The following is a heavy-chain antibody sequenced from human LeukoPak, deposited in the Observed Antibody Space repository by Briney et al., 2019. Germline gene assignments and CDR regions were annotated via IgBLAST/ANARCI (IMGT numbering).Heavy chain of an antibody. Sequence: SETLSLTCTVSGGSISSYYWSWIRQPPGKGLEWIGYIYYSGSTNYNPSLKSRVTISVDAYKNQFSLKLSSVTAAATAVYYCARGDLYYYFDYWGQGTLVTVSS. CDR1: GGSISSYY. V-gene: IGHV4-59*01. CDR3: ARGDLYYYFDY. D-gene: IGHD3-10*01. CDR2: IYYSGST. J-gene: IGHJ4*02.